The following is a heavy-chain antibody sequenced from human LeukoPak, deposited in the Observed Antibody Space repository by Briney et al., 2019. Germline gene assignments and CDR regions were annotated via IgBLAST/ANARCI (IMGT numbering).Heavy chain of an antibody. CDR2: ISSSSSYI. Sequence: GGSLRLSCAASGFTFSSYAMSWVRQAPGKGLEWVSCISSSSSYIYYADSVKGRFTISRDNAKKSLYLQMNSLRAEDTAVYYCARGRGLGELAVASFDSWGQGIRVTVSS. V-gene: IGHV3-21*01. D-gene: IGHD6-19*01. CDR1: GFTFSSYA. CDR3: ARGRGLGELAVASFDS. J-gene: IGHJ4*02.